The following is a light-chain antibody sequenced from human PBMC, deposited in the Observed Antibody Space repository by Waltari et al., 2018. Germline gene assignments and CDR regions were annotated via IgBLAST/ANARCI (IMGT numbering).Light chain of an antibody. CDR1: QSISSW. CDR2: KAV. J-gene: IGKJ1*01. V-gene: IGKV1-5*03. Sequence: DIQMTQSPSTLSASIGDRVTITCRASQSISSWLAWYQQQPGKAPHLLIYKAVSLRSGVPSRFSGSGSGTEFTLTISSLQPDDFATYYCQQYNTYSRTFGQGTKVEIK. CDR3: QQYNTYSRT.